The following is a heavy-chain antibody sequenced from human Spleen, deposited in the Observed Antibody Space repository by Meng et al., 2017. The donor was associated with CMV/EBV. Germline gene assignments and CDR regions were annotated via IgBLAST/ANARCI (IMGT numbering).Heavy chain of an antibody. CDR2: TSYDGSNK. CDR1: GFAFEDYT. V-gene: IGHV3-30*04. CDR3: ARDGGYGSGKGWFDP. Sequence: GESLKISCAASGFAFEDYTMYWVRQTPGKGLEWVAVTSYDGSNKYYTDSVKGRFTISRDNSKNTLYLQMIRMRAEDTAVYYCARDGGYGSGKGWFDPWGQGALVTVSS. J-gene: IGHJ5*02. D-gene: IGHD3-10*01.